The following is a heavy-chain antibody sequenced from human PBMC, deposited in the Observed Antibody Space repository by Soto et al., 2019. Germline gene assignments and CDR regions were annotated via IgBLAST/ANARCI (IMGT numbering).Heavy chain of an antibody. D-gene: IGHD3-10*01. V-gene: IGHV3-48*02. Sequence: EVQLVESGGGLVQPGGSLRLSCAASGFTFSLYSMSWVRQAPGKGLEWVSYISRSSTGIHYADSVKGRFTISRYDATNSMHLQMNSLRDGDTAVYYRARAVTWGLDVWGQGTTVSISS. CDR2: ISRSSTGI. J-gene: IGHJ6*02. CDR3: ARAVTWGLDV. CDR1: GFTFSLYS.